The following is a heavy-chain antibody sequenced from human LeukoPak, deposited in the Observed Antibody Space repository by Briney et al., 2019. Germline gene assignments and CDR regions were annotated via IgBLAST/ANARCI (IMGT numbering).Heavy chain of an antibody. CDR1: RVTFSNYL. Sequence: GGALRLSCAASRVTFSNYLMHWVRQAPGKGLVWVSRINSVGSSTSYADSVRGRFTISRDNARNTLYLQMNSLRAEDTAVYYCASHGDYDAFDIWGQGTMVTVSS. CDR3: ASHGDYDAFDI. CDR2: INSVGSST. V-gene: IGHV3-74*01. J-gene: IGHJ3*02. D-gene: IGHD4-17*01.